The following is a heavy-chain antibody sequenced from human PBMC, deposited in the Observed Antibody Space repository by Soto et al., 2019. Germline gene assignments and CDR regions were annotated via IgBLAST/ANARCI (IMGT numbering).Heavy chain of an antibody. CDR2: IYYSGST. CDR1: GGSISSSSYY. D-gene: IGHD3-3*01. Sequence: LSLTCTVSGGSISSSSYYWGWIRQPPGKGLEWIGSIYYSGSTYYNPSLKSRVTISVDTSKNQFSLKLSSVTAADTAVYYCARRPFWSGYYYYFDYWGQGTLVTVSS. J-gene: IGHJ4*02. CDR3: ARRPFWSGYYYYFDY. V-gene: IGHV4-39*01.